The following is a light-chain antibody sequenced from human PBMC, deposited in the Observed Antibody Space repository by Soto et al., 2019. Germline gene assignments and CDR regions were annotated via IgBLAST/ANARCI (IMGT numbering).Light chain of an antibody. CDR3: QHLRT. J-gene: IGKJ1*01. V-gene: IGKV1-5*01. Sequence: DIQMTQSPSALSASVGDRATITCRASQSISSWLAWYQQKPGKAPKLLIYDASTLESGVPSRFSGSGSGTEFTLTISNLQADDFATYYCQHLRTFGQGTKVDIK. CDR1: QSISSW. CDR2: DAS.